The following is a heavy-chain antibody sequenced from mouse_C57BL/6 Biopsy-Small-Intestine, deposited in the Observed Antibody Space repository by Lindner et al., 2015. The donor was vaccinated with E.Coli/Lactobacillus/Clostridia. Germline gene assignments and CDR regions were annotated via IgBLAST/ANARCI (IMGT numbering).Heavy chain of an antibody. V-gene: IGHV1-18*01. CDR3: ARAQRPEAYDV. Sequence: SVKVSCKASGYTFTGYYIHWVRQAPGHGLEWVGRINCNTGAANFPQNFLGRVTLSRDTSMTTAYLELSGLRSDDTARYFCARAQRPEAYDVWGTGTMVTVSS. CDR1: GYTFTGYY. CDR2: INCNTGAA. D-gene: IGHD3-2*02. J-gene: IGHJ1*03.